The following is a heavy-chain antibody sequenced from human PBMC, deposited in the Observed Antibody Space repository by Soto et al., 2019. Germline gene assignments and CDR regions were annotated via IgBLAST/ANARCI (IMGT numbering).Heavy chain of an antibody. V-gene: IGHV3-23*01. J-gene: IGHJ4*02. CDR2: GGST. Sequence: GGSTYYADSVKGRFTISRDNSKNTLYLHMNSLRAEDTAVYFCAKVHCGGGSCYIPYYFDYWGQGTLVTVSS. D-gene: IGHD2-15*01. CDR3: AKVHCGGGSCYIPYYFDY.